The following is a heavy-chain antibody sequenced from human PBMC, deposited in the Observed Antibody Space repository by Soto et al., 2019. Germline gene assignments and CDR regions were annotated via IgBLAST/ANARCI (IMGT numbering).Heavy chain of an antibody. CDR1: GYSFSSYW. J-gene: IGHJ4*02. D-gene: IGHD5-12*01. V-gene: IGHV5-10-1*01. CDR2: ISPSDSYT. Sequence: PGESLKISCQGSGYSFSSYWITWVRQKPGEALEWLGRISPSDSYTDYSPTFQGHVSISTDKYTNTVYLEWSSLKASDTAMYYCARRIYNGYEIFDYWGQGTRVTVSS. CDR3: ARRIYNGYEIFDY.